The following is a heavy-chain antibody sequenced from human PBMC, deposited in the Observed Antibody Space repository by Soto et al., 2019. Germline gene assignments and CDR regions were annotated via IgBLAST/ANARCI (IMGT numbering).Heavy chain of an antibody. CDR2: IIPILDIT. D-gene: IGHD2-15*01. CDR1: GGTFSSSDV. J-gene: IGHJ3*01. V-gene: IGHV1-69*04. Sequence: QVQLVQSGAEVKKPGSSVKVSCKASGGTFSSSDVVSWGRQAPGQGLEWMGRIIPILDITNYAQKFQGRVTITADKSTRTAYMELSNLRSEDTALYYCARDPPKDVFDLWGQGTMVTVSS. CDR3: ARDPPKDVFDL.